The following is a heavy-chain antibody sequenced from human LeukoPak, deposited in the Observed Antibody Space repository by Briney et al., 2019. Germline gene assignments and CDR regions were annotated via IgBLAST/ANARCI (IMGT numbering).Heavy chain of an antibody. Sequence: GGSLTLSCAASGFTFSGYWMSWLRQAPGKGLEWVANIKQDGSEKYYVDSVKGRFTISRGNAKNSLYLQMNSLRAEDTAVYYCARDRGFGQADVWGKGTTVTVSS. CDR3: ARDRGFGQADV. V-gene: IGHV3-7*01. CDR2: IKQDGSEK. CDR1: GFTFSGYW. D-gene: IGHD3-10*01. J-gene: IGHJ6*04.